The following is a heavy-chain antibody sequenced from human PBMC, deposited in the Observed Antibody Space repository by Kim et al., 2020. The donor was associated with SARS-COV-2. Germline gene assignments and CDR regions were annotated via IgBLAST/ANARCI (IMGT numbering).Heavy chain of an antibody. D-gene: IGHD6-19*01. CDR3: ARDLEDSSGCNDY. V-gene: IGHV3-11*06. Sequence: GGSLRLSCAASGFTFSDYYMSWIRQAPGKGLEWVSYISSSSSYTNYADSVKGRFTISRDNAKNSLYLQMNSLRAEDTAVYYCARDLEDSSGCNDYWGQGTLVTVSS. CDR2: ISSSSSYT. CDR1: GFTFSDYY. J-gene: IGHJ4*02.